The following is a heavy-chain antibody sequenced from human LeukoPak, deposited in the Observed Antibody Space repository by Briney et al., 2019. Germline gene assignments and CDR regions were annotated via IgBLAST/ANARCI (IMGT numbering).Heavy chain of an antibody. CDR2: IGDRSDWT. CDR3: VKEGNYYMDV. CDR1: GFTFSTYA. V-gene: IGHV3-23*01. Sequence: GGSLRLSCAASGFTFSTYAMTWVRQAPGKGLEWVSSIGDRSDWTNYADSVKGRFTISRDNSKNTLYLQLNSLRAEDTAVYYCVKEGNYYMDVWGKGTTVTVSS. J-gene: IGHJ6*03.